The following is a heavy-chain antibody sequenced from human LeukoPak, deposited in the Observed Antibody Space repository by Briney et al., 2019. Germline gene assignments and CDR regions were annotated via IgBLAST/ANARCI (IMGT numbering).Heavy chain of an antibody. Sequence: GASVKVSCKASGYTFTGYYMHWVRQAPGQGLEWMGWINPNSGGTNYAQKFQGRVTMTRDTSISTAYMELSRLRSDDTAVYYCARAGTYYYDSSGYSPYFDYWGQGTLVTVSS. D-gene: IGHD3-22*01. J-gene: IGHJ4*02. CDR3: ARAGTYYYDSSGYSPYFDY. V-gene: IGHV1-2*02. CDR1: GYTFTGYY. CDR2: INPNSGGT.